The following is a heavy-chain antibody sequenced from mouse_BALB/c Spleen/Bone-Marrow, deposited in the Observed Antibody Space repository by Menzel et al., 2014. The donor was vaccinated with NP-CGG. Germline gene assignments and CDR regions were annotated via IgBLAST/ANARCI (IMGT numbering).Heavy chain of an antibody. J-gene: IGHJ2*01. CDR3: ARGNYYGRLDY. D-gene: IGHD2-1*01. CDR1: GFDFSRYW. V-gene: IGHV4-1*02. CDR2: INPDSRTI. Sequence: EVKLVESGGGLVQPGGSLKLSCAASGFDFSRYWMSWVRQAPGKGLQWIGEINPDSRTINYTPSLKDKFIISRDNAKNTLYLQMSKVRSEDTALYCCARGNYYGRLDYWGQGTTLTVSS.